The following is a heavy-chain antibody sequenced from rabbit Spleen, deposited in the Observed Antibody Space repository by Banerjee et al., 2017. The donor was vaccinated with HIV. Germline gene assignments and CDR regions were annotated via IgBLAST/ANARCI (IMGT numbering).Heavy chain of an antibody. CDR2: IDGGTSGST. D-gene: IGHD4-1*01. CDR1: GFTISSSYW. J-gene: IGHJ4*01. CDR3: ARDLAGVIGWNFSL. Sequence: QSLEESGGDLVKPGASLTLTCKASGFTISSSYWICWVRQAPGKGLEWIACIDGGTSGSTSYASWAKGRFTISKTSPTTVTLQMTSLTAADTATYFCARDLAGVIGWNFSLWGPGTLVTVS. V-gene: IGHV1S40*01.